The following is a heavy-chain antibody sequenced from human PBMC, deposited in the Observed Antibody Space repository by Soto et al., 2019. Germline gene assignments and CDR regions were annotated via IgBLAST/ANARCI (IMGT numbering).Heavy chain of an antibody. CDR2: INPSGGST. J-gene: IGHJ6*02. CDR1: GYTFTSYY. CDR3: AREGGSYSDYYYYGMDV. Sequence: ASVKVSCKASGYTFTSYYMHWVRQAPGQGLEWMGIINPSGGSTSYAQKFQGRVTMTRDTSTSTVYMELSSLRSEDTAVYYCAREGGSYSDYYYYGMDVWGQGTTVTVSS. V-gene: IGHV1-46*01. D-gene: IGHD1-26*01.